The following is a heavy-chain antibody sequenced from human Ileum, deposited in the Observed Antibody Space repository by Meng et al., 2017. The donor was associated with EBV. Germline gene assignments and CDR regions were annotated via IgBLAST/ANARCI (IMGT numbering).Heavy chain of an antibody. CDR2: IYYSGST. CDR1: GYSLSSTNW. J-gene: IGHJ4*02. V-gene: IGHV4-28*01. D-gene: IGHD3-22*01. CDR3: ARNVPGTSAYYD. Sequence: QVQLQNAGPGLVKPSATLSLPGAVSGYSLSSTNWWGWIRQPPGKGLEWIGYIYYSGSTSYNPSLKSRVTMSVDTSKNQFSLNLNSVTAVDTAVYYCARNVPGTSAYYDWGQGTLVTVSS.